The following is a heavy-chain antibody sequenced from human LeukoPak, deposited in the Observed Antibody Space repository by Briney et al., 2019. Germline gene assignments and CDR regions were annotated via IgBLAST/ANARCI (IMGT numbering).Heavy chain of an antibody. CDR2: IKQDGYKK. J-gene: IGHJ5*02. CDR3: ARAAGMASFDP. V-gene: IGHV3-7*01. D-gene: IGHD5-24*01. CDR1: EFTFSSYW. Sequence: PGGSLRLSCAASEFTFSSYWMSWVRQAPGKGLEWVANIKQDGYKKYYVDSVKGRFTISRDNAKNSLYLQMNSLRAEDTAVYYCARAAGMASFDPWGQGTLVTVSS.